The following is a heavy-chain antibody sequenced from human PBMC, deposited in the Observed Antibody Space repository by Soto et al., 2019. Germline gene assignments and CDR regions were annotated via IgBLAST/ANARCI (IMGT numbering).Heavy chain of an antibody. CDR2: ISYTGRT. D-gene: IGHD6-13*01. Sequence: QVQLQESGPGLVKPSQTLSLTCSVSGGSINSGAYYWDWIRQHPGKGLEWIGYISYTGRTYSNPSLQSRVTIALDMSESQFSLKLTSVTAADTALYYCARVSATGTRRIDPCGQGTLVTVSP. CDR3: ARVSATGTRRIDP. J-gene: IGHJ5*02. V-gene: IGHV4-31*03. CDR1: GGSINSGAYY.